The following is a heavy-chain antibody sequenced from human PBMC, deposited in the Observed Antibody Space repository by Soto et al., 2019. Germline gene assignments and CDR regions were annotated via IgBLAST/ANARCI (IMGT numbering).Heavy chain of an antibody. CDR2: IIPIFGTA. CDR3: ARGRFGCSGGSCRGFGFYYYGMDV. CDR1: GGTFSSYA. D-gene: IGHD2-15*01. Sequence: ASVKVSCKASGGTFSSYAISWVRQAPGQGLEWMGGIIPIFGTANYAQKVQGRVTITADESTSTAYMELSSLRSEDTAVYYWARGRFGCSGGSCRGFGFYYYGMDVWGQGTTVTVSS. V-gene: IGHV1-69*13. J-gene: IGHJ6*02.